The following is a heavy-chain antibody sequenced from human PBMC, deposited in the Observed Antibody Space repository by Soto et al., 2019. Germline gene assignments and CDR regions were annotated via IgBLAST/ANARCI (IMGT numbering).Heavy chain of an antibody. CDR2: ISYDGNKE. CDR1: GFIFGTYG. Sequence: QVQLVESGGGVVQPGRSLRLSCSASGFIFGTYGMDWVRQAPGKGLEWVALISYDGNKEFYADSVKGRFTISRDNSRNTLYLHMNSLKPEDTAMYYCAKETATSVAYYHFYGLDVWGPGTTVSVSS. D-gene: IGHD1-1*01. V-gene: IGHV3-30*18. CDR3: AKETATSVAYYHFYGLDV. J-gene: IGHJ6*02.